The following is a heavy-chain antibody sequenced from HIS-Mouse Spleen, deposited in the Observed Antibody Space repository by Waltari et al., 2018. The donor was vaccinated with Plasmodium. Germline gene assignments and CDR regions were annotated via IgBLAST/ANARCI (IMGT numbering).Heavy chain of an antibody. Sequence: QVQLQESGPGLVKPSPTLSLTRTVSCGSISSGGYYWTWIRQHPGKGLEWIGYIYYSGSTYYNPSLKSRVTISVDTSKNQFSLKLSSVTAADTAVYYCARVSPPANWGALNAFDIWGQGTMVTVSS. D-gene: IGHD7-27*01. CDR2: IYYSGST. V-gene: IGHV4-31*03. CDR3: ARVSPPANWGALNAFDI. J-gene: IGHJ3*02. CDR1: CGSISSGGYY.